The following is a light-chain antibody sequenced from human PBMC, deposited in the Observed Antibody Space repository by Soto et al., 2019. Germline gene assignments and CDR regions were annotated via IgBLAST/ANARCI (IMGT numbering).Light chain of an antibody. CDR2: GAS. CDR3: QQYAGSPRT. Sequence: EIVLTQSPGTLSLSPGERATLFCRASQTITTSQLAWYQQKPGQAPRVLIFGASNRATGIPDRFSGSWSGTDFTLTISRLEPEDFAIYYCQQYAGSPRTFGQGTTVEGK. V-gene: IGKV3-20*01. J-gene: IGKJ1*01. CDR1: QTITTSQ.